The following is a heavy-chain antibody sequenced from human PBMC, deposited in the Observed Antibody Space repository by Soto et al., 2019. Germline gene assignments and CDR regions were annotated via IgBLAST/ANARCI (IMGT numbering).Heavy chain of an antibody. D-gene: IGHD1-26*01. CDR1: GFNFRGYG. CDR2: TRHDGSNT. J-gene: IGHJ4*02. V-gene: IGHV3-33*01. Sequence: QVQLVESGGGVVQPGRSLRLSCAASGFNFRGYGMHWVRQAPGKGLEWVAITRHDGSNTYYADSVRGRFTISRDNSKNTLYLQMNSLRVEDTAVYYCGRDGVGATTYFGYFDYWGQGTPITVSS. CDR3: GRDGVGATTYFGYFDY.